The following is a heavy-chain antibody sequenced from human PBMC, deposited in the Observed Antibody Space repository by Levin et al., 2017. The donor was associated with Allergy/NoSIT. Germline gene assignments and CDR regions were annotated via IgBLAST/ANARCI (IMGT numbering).Heavy chain of an antibody. V-gene: IGHV4-39*07. Sequence: SQTLSLTCTVSGGSISRNTYFWGWIRQPPGKGLEWIGNIYYSGSTNYNWSLKSRVTISIDTPKSQFSLRLTSVTAADTAVYFCARIRIMRYYYYAMDVWGQGTTVTVSS. CDR1: GGSISRNTYF. J-gene: IGHJ6*02. CDR3: ARIRIMRYYYYAMDV. D-gene: IGHD3-16*01. CDR2: IYYSGST.